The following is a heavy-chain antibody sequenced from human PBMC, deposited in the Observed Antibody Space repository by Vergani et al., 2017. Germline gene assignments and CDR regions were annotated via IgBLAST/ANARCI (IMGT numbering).Heavy chain of an antibody. D-gene: IGHD2-2*01. CDR3: ARGEIVVVPAAIHYYYYYMDV. V-gene: IGHV4-59*01. Sequence: QVQLQESGPGLVKPSETLSLTCTVSGGSISSYYWSWIRQPPGKGLEWIGYIYYSGSTNYNPSLKSRVTISVDTSKNQCSLKLSSVTAADTAVYYCARGEIVVVPAAIHYYYYYMDVWGKGTTVTVSS. J-gene: IGHJ6*03. CDR2: IYYSGST. CDR1: GGSISSYY.